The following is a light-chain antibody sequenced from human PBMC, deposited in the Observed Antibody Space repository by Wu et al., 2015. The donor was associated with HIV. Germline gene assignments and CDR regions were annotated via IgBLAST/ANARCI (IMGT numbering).Light chain of an antibody. Sequence: EIVLTQSPATLSLSPGERATLSCRASQTVDNYLTWYQQKPGQAPRLLIYDVSTRATGIPARFSGSGSGTDFTLTISSLEPEDSAVYYCQQRDNWPLTFGQGTRLEI. CDR1: QTVDNY. CDR3: QQRDNWPLT. J-gene: IGKJ5*01. V-gene: IGKV3-11*01. CDR2: DVS.